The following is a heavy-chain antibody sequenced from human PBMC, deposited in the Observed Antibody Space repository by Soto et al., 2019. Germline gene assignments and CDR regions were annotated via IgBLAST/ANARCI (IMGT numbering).Heavy chain of an antibody. CDR2: IYYSGST. CDR3: ARHGAYGDYGACDY. J-gene: IGHJ4*02. V-gene: IGHV4-39*01. Sequence: QLQLQESGPGLVKPSETLSLTCTVSGGSISSSSYYWGWIRQPPGKGLEWIGSIYYSGSTYYNPSLKSRVTISVDTSKNQFSLKLSSVTAADTAVYYCARHGAYGDYGACDYWGQGTLVTVSS. CDR1: GGSISSSSYY. D-gene: IGHD4-17*01.